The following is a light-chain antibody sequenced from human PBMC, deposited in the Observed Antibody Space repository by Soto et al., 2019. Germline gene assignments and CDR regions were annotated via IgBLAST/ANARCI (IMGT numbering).Light chain of an antibody. Sequence: DIQMTQSPSSLSASVGDSVTITCRASQSISNYLNWYQQKPGKAPKLLVYAASSLQSGVTSRFSGSRYGTEFTLTISSLQPEDFATYYCQQSYSTHFTFGPGTKVDI. CDR2: AAS. J-gene: IGKJ3*01. CDR3: QQSYSTHFT. V-gene: IGKV1-39*01. CDR1: QSISNY.